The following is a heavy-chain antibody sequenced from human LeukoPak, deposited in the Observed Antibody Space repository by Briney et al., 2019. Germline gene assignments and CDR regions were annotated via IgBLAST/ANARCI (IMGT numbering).Heavy chain of an antibody. Sequence: GGSLRLSCAGSEFTFSSYAMSWVRQAPGKGLEWVSAISGSGGGTYYADSVKGRFTISRDNSKNTLFLQMNSLRAEDTAVYYCAKAPNLVAAPDYWGQGTLVTVSS. CDR2: ISGSGGGT. CDR3: AKAPNLVAAPDY. CDR1: EFTFSSYA. D-gene: IGHD2-15*01. V-gene: IGHV3-23*01. J-gene: IGHJ4*02.